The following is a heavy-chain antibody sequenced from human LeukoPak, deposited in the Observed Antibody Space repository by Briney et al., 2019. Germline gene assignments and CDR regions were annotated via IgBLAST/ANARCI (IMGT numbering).Heavy chain of an antibody. CDR2: IHVTDSET. J-gene: IGHJ4*02. Sequence: GESLKISCQASGYSFTNYWVGWVRQMPGEGLEWLGIIHVTDSETKYSPSFQGQVTISADKSIDTAYLQSGSLKASDTAMYYCAIATDGNFYFDHCGQGTLVTVSS. V-gene: IGHV5-51*01. CDR3: AIATDGNFYFDH. D-gene: IGHD6-13*01. CDR1: GYSFTNYW.